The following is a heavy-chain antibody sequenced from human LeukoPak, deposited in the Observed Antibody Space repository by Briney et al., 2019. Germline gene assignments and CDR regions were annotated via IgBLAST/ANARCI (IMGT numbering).Heavy chain of an antibody. CDR1: GGTFSSYA. J-gene: IGHJ5*02. CDR3: ASAGYCSGGSCYTAGHSRGFDP. Sequence: GSSVKVSCKASGGTFSSYAISWVRQAPGQGLEWMGGIIPIFGTANYAQKFQGRVTMTADESTSTAYMELSSLRSEDTAVYYCASAGYCSGGSCYTAGHSRGFDPWGQGTLVTVSS. CDR2: IIPIFGTA. D-gene: IGHD2-15*01. V-gene: IGHV1-69*01.